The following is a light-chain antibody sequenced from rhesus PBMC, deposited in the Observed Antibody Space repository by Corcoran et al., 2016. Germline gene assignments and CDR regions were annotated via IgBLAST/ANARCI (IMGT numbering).Light chain of an antibody. Sequence: EIVMTQSPATLSLSPGERATLSCRASQSVSSYVAWYQQKPEQAPRLLIYGASSRATGIPDRFSGSGSGKDFTLTISSLEPEDFAVYYCQQYRNWPLTFGGGTKVEIK. CDR3: QQYRNWPLT. V-gene: IGKV3S9*01. CDR1: QSVSSY. J-gene: IGKJ4*01. CDR2: GAS.